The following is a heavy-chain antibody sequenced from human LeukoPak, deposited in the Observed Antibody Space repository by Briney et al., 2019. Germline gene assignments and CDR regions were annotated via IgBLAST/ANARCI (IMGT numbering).Heavy chain of an antibody. CDR2: IYYSGST. CDR1: GGSISSYY. CDR3: ARGRIAARPYYYYYMDV. D-gene: IGHD6-6*01. V-gene: IGHV4-59*01. Sequence: SETLSLTCTVSGGSISSYYCSWIRQPPGKGLEWIGYIYYSGSTNYNPSLKSRVTISVDTSKNQFSLKLSSVTAADTAVYYCARGRIAARPYYYYYMDVWGKGTTVTVSS. J-gene: IGHJ6*03.